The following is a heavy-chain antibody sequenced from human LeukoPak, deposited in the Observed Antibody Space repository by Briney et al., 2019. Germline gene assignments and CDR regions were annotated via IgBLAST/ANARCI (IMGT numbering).Heavy chain of an antibody. J-gene: IGHJ6*03. Sequence: PGGSLRLSCAASGFTFDDYGMSWVRQAPGKGLEWVSGINWNGGSTGYADSVKGRFTISRDNAENSLYLQMNSLRAEDTALYYCAREDFWSGYMSRRNYMDVWGKGTTVTVSS. CDR2: INWNGGST. V-gene: IGHV3-20*04. D-gene: IGHD3-3*01. CDR1: GFTFDDYG. CDR3: AREDFWSGYMSRRNYMDV.